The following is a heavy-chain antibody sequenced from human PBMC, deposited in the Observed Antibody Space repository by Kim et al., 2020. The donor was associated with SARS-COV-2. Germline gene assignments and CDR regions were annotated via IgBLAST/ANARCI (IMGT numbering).Heavy chain of an antibody. CDR2: VFQSGRT. Sequence: SETLSLTCTVSGASINIFYWSWLRQAPGKGLEWIGYVFQSGRTKYNPSLKSRVTISLDTPKNQVSLKLKSVTAADTAIYFCARDLGSSGTDFHYSYGLDV. CDR1: GASINIFY. CDR3: ARDLGSSGTDFHYSYGLDV. V-gene: IGHV4-59*13. J-gene: IGHJ6*01. D-gene: IGHD6-19*01.